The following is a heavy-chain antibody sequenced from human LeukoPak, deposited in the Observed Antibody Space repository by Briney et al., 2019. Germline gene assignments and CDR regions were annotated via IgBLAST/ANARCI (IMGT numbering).Heavy chain of an antibody. D-gene: IGHD3-22*01. J-gene: IGHJ4*02. CDR1: GGSISSGGYY. CDR3: ARDIDSSGYSSGIDY. CDR2: IYHSGST. Sequence: PSETLSLTCTVSGGSISSGGYYWSWIRQPPGKGLEWIGYIYHSGSTYYNPSLKSRVTISVDRSKNQFSLKLSSVTAADTAVYYCARDIDSSGYSSGIDYWGQGTLVTVSS. V-gene: IGHV4-30-2*01.